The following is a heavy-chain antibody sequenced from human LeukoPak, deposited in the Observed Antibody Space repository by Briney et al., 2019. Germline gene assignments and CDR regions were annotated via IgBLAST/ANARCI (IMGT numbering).Heavy chain of an antibody. J-gene: IGHJ4*02. Sequence: GASVKVSCKASGYTFTGYYMHWVRQAPGQGLEWMGWINPNSGGTNYAQKFQGRVTMTRDTSISTAYMELSRLRSDDTAVYYCARVFARVGYYDSSGPHFDYWGQGTLVTVSS. V-gene: IGHV1-2*02. D-gene: IGHD3-22*01. CDR1: GYTFTGYY. CDR3: ARVFARVGYYDSSGPHFDY. CDR2: INPNSGGT.